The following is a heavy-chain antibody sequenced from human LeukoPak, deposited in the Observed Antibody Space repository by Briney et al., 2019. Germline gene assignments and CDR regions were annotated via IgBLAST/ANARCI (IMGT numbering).Heavy chain of an antibody. CDR1: GASITDYH. V-gene: IGHV4-59*12. D-gene: IGHD3-22*01. Sequence: SETLSLTCSVSGASITDYHWSWLRQSPEKKLEWIGYSHYRGSTNYSPSLKSRVTISVDTSKNQFSLKLSSVTAADTAVYYCGRDEEIKWFFHWGQGTPVTVSS. CDR3: GRDEEIKWFFH. J-gene: IGHJ4*02. CDR2: SHYRGST.